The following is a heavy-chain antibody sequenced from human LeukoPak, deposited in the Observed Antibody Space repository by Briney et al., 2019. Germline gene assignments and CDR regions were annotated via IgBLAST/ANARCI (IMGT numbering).Heavy chain of an antibody. V-gene: IGHV3-33*01. CDR2: IWYDGSSK. CDR3: ATDRGVFGSKQGSYFDF. CDR1: GFTFSSYG. D-gene: IGHD3-10*01. J-gene: IGHJ4*02. Sequence: QPGRSLRLSCAASGFTFSSYGMHWVRQAPGKGLEWVALIWYDGSSKKHADSVRGRFTISRDDSKNTLYLQIDSLRAEDTAVYYCATDRGVFGSKQGSYFDFWGQGTLVTVSS.